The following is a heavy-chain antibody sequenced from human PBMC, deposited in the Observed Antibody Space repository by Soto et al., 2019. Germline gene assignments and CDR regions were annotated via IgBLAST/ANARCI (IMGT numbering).Heavy chain of an antibody. CDR2: IWHDGSNK. V-gene: IGHV3-33*01. Sequence: QVQLVESGGGVVQPGRSLRLSCAASGFTFSSYGMHWVRQAPGKGLEWVAVIWHDGSNKYYADSVKGRFTISRDNSKNTLYLQMNSLRAEDTAVYYCARDNWNDRHLDYWGQGTLVTVSS. D-gene: IGHD1-20*01. CDR1: GFTFSSYG. CDR3: ARDNWNDRHLDY. J-gene: IGHJ4*02.